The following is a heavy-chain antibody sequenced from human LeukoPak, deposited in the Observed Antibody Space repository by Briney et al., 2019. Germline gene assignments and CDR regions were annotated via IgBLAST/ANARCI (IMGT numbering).Heavy chain of an antibody. J-gene: IGHJ4*02. D-gene: IGHD6-13*01. CDR3: ASLYSSSQFDY. CDR1: GFTFDDHG. Sequence: GGSLRLSCEASGFTFDDHGMNWVRQAPGKGLQWVAGINWNGDDTGYAASVKGRVTISRDNAKNSLYLQMTSLRAEDTAVYYCASLYSSSQFDYWGQGTLVTVSS. CDR2: INWNGDDT. V-gene: IGHV3-20*04.